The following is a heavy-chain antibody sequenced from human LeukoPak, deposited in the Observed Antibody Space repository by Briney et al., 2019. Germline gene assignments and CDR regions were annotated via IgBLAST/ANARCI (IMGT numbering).Heavy chain of an antibody. CDR3: ARLHYSKGGISRPSMDV. J-gene: IGHJ6*03. Sequence: SGALSLTCTVSGGSITTYYWSCIRPPPGKRLEGMGHIYYTGTTNYKPSFKSRVTISVDTSKNQFSLRVNSVTDADTAVYYCARLHYSKGGISRPSMDVWGRGTTVIVSS. V-gene: IGHV4-59*08. D-gene: IGHD4-11*01. CDR1: GGSITTYY. CDR2: IYYTGTT.